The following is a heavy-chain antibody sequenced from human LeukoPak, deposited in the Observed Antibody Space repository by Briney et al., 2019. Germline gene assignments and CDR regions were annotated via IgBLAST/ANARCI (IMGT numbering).Heavy chain of an antibody. V-gene: IGHV1-2*02. CDR1: GYTLIAYY. CDR3: ARGYYDSIHNWFDP. CDR2: INPDSGGT. D-gene: IGHD3-22*01. Sequence: ASVKVSCKASGYTLIAYYIHWVRQAPGQGLEWMGWINPDSGGTNYVQKFQGRLTMTRDTSINTAYMELSRLRSDDTAMYYCARGYYDSIHNWFDPWGQGTLVTVSS. J-gene: IGHJ5*02.